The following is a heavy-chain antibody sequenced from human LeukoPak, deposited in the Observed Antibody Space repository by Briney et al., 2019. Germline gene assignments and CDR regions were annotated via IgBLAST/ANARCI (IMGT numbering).Heavy chain of an antibody. CDR1: GFIFTTYT. J-gene: IGHJ4*02. Sequence: HPGGSLRLSCSASGFIFTTYTMYWVRQAPGKGLEWVSAISGSGGSTYYADSVKGRFTISRDNSKNTLYLQMNSLRAEDTAVYYCAKSNYDILTGYYPKFDYWGQGTLVTVSS. CDR3: AKSNYDILTGYYPKFDY. D-gene: IGHD3-9*01. V-gene: IGHV3-23*01. CDR2: ISGSGGST.